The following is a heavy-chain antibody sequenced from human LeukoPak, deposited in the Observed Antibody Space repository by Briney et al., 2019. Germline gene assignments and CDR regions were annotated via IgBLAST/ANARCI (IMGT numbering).Heavy chain of an antibody. CDR1: GGSISSSSYY. Sequence: SETLSLTCTVSGGSISSSSYYWGWNRQPPGKGLEWIGSIYYSGSTYYNPSLKSRVTISVDTSKNQFSLELSSVTAADTAVYYCARRNEDLIAAAGSDAFDIWGQGTMVTVSS. V-gene: IGHV4-39*01. D-gene: IGHD6-13*01. CDR2: IYYSGST. J-gene: IGHJ3*02. CDR3: ARRNEDLIAAAGSDAFDI.